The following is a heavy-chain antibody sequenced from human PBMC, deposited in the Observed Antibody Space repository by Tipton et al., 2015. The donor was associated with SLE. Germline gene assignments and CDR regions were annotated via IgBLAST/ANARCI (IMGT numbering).Heavy chain of an antibody. CDR2: IYTSGST. CDR3: ARVRYSGHDEAYYFDY. V-gene: IGHV4-61*09. D-gene: IGHD5-12*01. Sequence: LRLSCTVSGGSISSGSYYWSWLRQPAGKGLEWIGHIYTSGSTNYNPSLKSRVTISVDTSKNQFSLKLSSVTAADTAVYYCARVRYSGHDEAYYFDYWGQGTLVTVSS. J-gene: IGHJ4*02. CDR1: GGSISSGSYY.